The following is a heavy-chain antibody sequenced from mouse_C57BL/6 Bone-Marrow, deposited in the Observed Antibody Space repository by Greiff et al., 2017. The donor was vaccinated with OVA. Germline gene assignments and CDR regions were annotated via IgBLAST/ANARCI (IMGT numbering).Heavy chain of an antibody. Sequence: QVQLQQSGAELVRPGTSVKMSCKASGYTFTNYWIGWAKQRPGHGLEWIGDIYPGGGYTNYNEKFKGKATLTADKSSRTAYMQFSSLTSEDSAIYYCAPLTTVVARDYWGQGTTLTVSS. D-gene: IGHD1-1*01. CDR1: GYTFTNYW. CDR3: APLTTVVARDY. V-gene: IGHV1-63*01. CDR2: IYPGGGYT. J-gene: IGHJ2*01.